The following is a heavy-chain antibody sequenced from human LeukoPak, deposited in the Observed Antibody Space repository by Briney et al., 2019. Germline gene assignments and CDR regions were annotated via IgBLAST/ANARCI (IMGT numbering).Heavy chain of an antibody. Sequence: SETLSLTCTVSGGSISSYYWSWIRQPPGKGLEWIGYIYYSGSTNYNPSLKSRVTISVDTSKNQFSLKLSSVTAADTAVYYCARTYYHGSGSYSPFDYWGQGTLVTVSS. CDR3: ARTYYHGSGSYSPFDY. D-gene: IGHD3-10*01. V-gene: IGHV4-59*01. CDR2: IYYSGST. CDR1: GGSISSYY. J-gene: IGHJ4*02.